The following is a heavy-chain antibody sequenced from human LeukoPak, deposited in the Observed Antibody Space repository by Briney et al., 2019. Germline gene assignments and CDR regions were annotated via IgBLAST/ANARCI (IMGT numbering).Heavy chain of an antibody. CDR2: IYYSGST. J-gene: IGHJ3*02. CDR1: GGSISSSSYY. Sequence: PSETLSLTCTVSGGSISSSSYYWGWIRQPPGKGLEWIGSIYYSGSTYYHPSLKSRVTISVDPSKNQFSLKLSSVTAADTAVYYCARQWKYYYGSGSYIDAFDIWGQGTMVTVSS. D-gene: IGHD3-10*01. CDR3: ARQWKYYYGSGSYIDAFDI. V-gene: IGHV4-39*01.